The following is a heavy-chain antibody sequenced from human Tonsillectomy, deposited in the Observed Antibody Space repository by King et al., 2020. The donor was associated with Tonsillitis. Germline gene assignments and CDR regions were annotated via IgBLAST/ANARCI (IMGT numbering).Heavy chain of an antibody. J-gene: IGHJ5*02. CDR1: GYTFTRHW. D-gene: IGHD6-19*01. CDR3: ARDHSIDVAGIMSWWFDP. CDR2: INPNDGST. V-gene: IGHV1-46*04. Sequence: VQLVQSGAEMKKPGASVKVSCTTSGYTFTRHWVHWVRQAPGQGLEWMGIINPNDGSTIYAQELQGRVTITGDTSTSTAYMELSSLRSEDTAIYYCARDHSIDVAGIMSWWFDPWGQGTLVTVSS.